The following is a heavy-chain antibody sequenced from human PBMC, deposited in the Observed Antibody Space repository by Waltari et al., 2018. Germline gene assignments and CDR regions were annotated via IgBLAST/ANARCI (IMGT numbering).Heavy chain of an antibody. Sequence: QVQLVQSGAEVKRPGSSVKVSCKASGGTFSSFNTYAITWVRQAPGQGLEWMGGITPIYDTTNYAQKFQGRVRITADASASTAHMELSSLRSDDSAVYYCARAIVVVPAAFHYLDSWGQGTLVTVSS. CDR3: ARAIVVVPAAFHYLDS. CDR1: GGTFSSFNTYA. CDR2: ITPIYDTT. D-gene: IGHD2-2*01. J-gene: IGHJ4*02. V-gene: IGHV1-69*12.